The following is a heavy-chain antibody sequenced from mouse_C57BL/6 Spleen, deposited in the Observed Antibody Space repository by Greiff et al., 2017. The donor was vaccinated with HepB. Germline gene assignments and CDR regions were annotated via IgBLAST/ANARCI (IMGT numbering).Heavy chain of an antibody. V-gene: IGHV1-63*01. D-gene: IGHD1-1*01. J-gene: IGHJ4*01. CDR2: IYPGGGYT. CDR1: GYTFTNYW. CDR3: ARGDGSHAMDY. Sequence: VQLQQSGAELVRPGPSVKMSCKASGYTFTNYWIGWAKQRPGHGLEWIGDIYPGGGYTNYNEKFKGKATLTADKSSSTAYMQFSSLTSEDSAIYYCARGDGSHAMDYWGQGTSVTVSS.